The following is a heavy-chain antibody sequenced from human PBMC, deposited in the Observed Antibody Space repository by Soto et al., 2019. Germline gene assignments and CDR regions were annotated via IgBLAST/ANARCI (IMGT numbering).Heavy chain of an antibody. CDR3: AKDQGSSWYEIDY. J-gene: IGHJ4*02. CDR1: GGSISSSNW. D-gene: IGHD6-13*01. CDR2: IYHSGST. V-gene: IGHV4-4*02. Sequence: PSETLSLTCAVSGGSISSSNWWSWVRPPPGKGLEWIGEIYHSGSTNYNPSLKSRVTISVDKSKNQFSLKLSSVTAADTAVYYCAKDQGSSWYEIDYWGQGTLVTVS.